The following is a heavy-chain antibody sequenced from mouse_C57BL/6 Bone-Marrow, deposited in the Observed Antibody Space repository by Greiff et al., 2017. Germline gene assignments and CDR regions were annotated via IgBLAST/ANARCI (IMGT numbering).Heavy chain of an antibody. CDR2: IYPSDSET. D-gene: IGHD4-1*01. CDR1: GYTFTSYW. Sequence: VQLQQPGAELVRPGSSVKLSCKASGYTFTSYWMDWVKQRPGQGLEWIGNIYPSDSETHYNQKFKDKATLTVDKSSSTAYMQLSSLTSEDSAVYYCARGPGRGPAWFAYWGQGTLVTVSA. CDR3: ARGPGRGPAWFAY. V-gene: IGHV1-61*01. J-gene: IGHJ3*01.